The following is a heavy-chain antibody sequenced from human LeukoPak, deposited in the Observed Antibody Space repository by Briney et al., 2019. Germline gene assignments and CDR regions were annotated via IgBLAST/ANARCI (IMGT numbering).Heavy chain of an antibody. CDR2: INHSGST. J-gene: IGHJ6*03. CDR3: ARDRGYFDSSGYYYEDYYYMDV. CDR1: GGSFSGYY. D-gene: IGHD3-22*01. Sequence: PSETLSLTCAVYGGSFSGYYWSWIRQPPGRGLEWIGEINHSGSTNYNPSLKSRVSISVDTSKNQFSLKPSSVTAADTAVYYCARDRGYFDSSGYYYEDYYYMDVWGKGTTVTVSS. V-gene: IGHV4-34*01.